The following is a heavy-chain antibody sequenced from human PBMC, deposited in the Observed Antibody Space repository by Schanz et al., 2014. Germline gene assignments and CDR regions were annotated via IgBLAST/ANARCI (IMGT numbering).Heavy chain of an antibody. CDR3: ARQPGRITVSGVVSNWFDP. CDR1: GYTFTAYG. J-gene: IGHJ5*02. V-gene: IGHV1-18*01. CDR2: ISAQTGDT. Sequence: VQSVHSGTEVQKLGASVKVSCQTSGYTFTAYGINWVRQAPGQGLEWIGWISAQTGDTRYAQKMQGRVTMTRDVSSTTAFLELRSLRYDDTAVYYCARQPGRITVSGVVSNWFDPWGQGTLVTVSS. D-gene: IGHD3-3*01.